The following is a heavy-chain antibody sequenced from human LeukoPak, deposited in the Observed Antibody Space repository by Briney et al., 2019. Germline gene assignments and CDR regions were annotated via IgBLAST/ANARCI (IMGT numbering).Heavy chain of an antibody. CDR2: IIDTGSST. J-gene: IGHJ4*02. CDR1: GFSFSNYG. Sequence: PGGSLRLSCAASGFSFSNYGMSWVRQTPGKGLEWVSTIIDTGSSTFYADSVKGRFTVSRDNSRNTLYLQMDSLRAEDTAVYFCAKRLPEGNYFDSWGQGTPVTVSS. V-gene: IGHV3-23*01. CDR3: AKRLPEGNYFDS. D-gene: IGHD1-14*01.